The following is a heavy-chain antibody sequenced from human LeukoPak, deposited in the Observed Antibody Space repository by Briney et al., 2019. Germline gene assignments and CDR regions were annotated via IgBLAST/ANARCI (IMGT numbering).Heavy chain of an antibody. CDR3: AGEVAAGEDI. D-gene: IGHD6-13*01. J-gene: IGHJ3*02. CDR2: IRSKAYGGTT. Sequence: GGSLRLSCTASGFTFCDYAMSWVRQAPGKGLEWVGFIRSKAYGGTTEYAASVKGRFTISRDDSKSIAYLQMNSLTTEDTAVYFCAGEVAAGEDIWGQGTMVTVSS. V-gene: IGHV3-49*04. CDR1: GFTFCDYA.